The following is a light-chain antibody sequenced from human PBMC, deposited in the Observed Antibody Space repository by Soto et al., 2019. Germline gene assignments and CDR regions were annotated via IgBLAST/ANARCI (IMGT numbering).Light chain of an antibody. Sequence: QSALTQPRSVSGSPGQSVTISCTGTSSDVGGYNYVSWYQHHPGKAPKLIVYGVTTRPSGIPDRISGSKSGNTASLTISGLQAEDEADYYCCSYAGRSVVFGGGTKLTVL. CDR3: CSYAGRSVV. V-gene: IGLV2-11*01. CDR2: GVT. CDR1: SSDVGGYNY. J-gene: IGLJ2*01.